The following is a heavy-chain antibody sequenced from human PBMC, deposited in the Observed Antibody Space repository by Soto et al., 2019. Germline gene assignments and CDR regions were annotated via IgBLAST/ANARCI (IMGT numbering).Heavy chain of an antibody. V-gene: IGHV3-74*01. CDR1: GFTFSSSW. J-gene: IGHJ4*02. CDR2: INGDGGTT. CDR3: ANIGDPPFDC. Sequence: EVQLVESGGGLVQPGGSLRLSCAASGFTFSSSWMHWARQAPGKGLVWVSRINGDGGTTDYADSVKGRFTTSRDNAKNTRYLQMHSLRGEDTAVYYCANIGDPPFDCWGKGTLVTVSS. D-gene: IGHD3-3*01.